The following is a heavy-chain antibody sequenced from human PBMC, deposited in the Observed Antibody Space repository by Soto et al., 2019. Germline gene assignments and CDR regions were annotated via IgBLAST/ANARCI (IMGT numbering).Heavy chain of an antibody. CDR1: GGSISSNKW. J-gene: IGHJ6*02. V-gene: IGHV4-4*02. Sequence: QVQLQESGPGLVKPSETLSLTCAVYGGSISSNKWWSWVRQPPGKGLEWIGEIYHSGSTNYNPSPKSRVTKSPDKSKTQFPLKLTSVPAADSAVYYGARDDHIFLVPTSLGAMDVWGQGTTSPSP. D-gene: IGHD2-2*01. CDR3: ARDDHIFLVPTSLGAMDV. CDR2: IYHSGST.